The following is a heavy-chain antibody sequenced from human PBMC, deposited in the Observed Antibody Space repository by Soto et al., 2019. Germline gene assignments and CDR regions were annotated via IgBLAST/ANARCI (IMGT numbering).Heavy chain of an antibody. CDR1: GYKFISYW. CDR2: IDPSASYT. D-gene: IGHD1-26*01. J-gene: IGHJ6*02. V-gene: IGHV5-10-1*01. Sequence: GESLKISCDGSGYKFISYWIYWVRQMPGKGLEWMGRIDPSASYTNYSPSFQGHVTFSADKSISTAYLQWSSLKASDTAMYYCARSTDGNYYYYGMDVWGQGTTVTVSS. CDR3: ARSTDGNYYYYGMDV.